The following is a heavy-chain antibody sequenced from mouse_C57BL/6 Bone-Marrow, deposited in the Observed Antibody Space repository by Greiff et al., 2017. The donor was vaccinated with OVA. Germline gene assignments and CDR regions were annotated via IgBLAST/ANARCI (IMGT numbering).Heavy chain of an antibody. CDR1: GYTFTSYW. CDR3: ARWGVMVKGYYFDY. D-gene: IGHD2-2*01. J-gene: IGHJ2*01. Sequence: QVQLQQPGAELVRPGSSVKLSCKASGYTFTSYWMHWVKQRPIQGLEWIGNIDPSDSETHYNQKFKDKATLTVDKSSSTAYMQLSSLTSEDSAVYYCARWGVMVKGYYFDYWGQGTTLTVSS. V-gene: IGHV1-52*01. CDR2: IDPSDSET.